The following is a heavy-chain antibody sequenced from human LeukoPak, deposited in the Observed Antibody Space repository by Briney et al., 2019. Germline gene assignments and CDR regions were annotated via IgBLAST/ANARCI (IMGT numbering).Heavy chain of an antibody. CDR3: ARDRYSSLGHWFDP. Sequence: SETLSLTCTVSGGSISSSSYYWGWIRQPPGKGLEWIGSIYYSGSTYYNPSLKSRVTISVDTSKNQFSLKLSSVTAADTAVYYCARDRYSSLGHWFDPWGQGTLVTVSS. CDR1: GGSISSSSYY. D-gene: IGHD6-13*01. CDR2: IYYSGST. V-gene: IGHV4-39*07. J-gene: IGHJ5*02.